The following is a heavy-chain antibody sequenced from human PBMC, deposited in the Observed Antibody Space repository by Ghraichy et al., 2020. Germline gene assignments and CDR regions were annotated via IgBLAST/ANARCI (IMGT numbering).Heavy chain of an antibody. V-gene: IGHV2-70*11. CDR2: IDWDDDK. J-gene: IGHJ4*02. CDR1: GFSLSTSGMC. Sequence: SGPTLVKPTQTLTLTCTFSGFSLSTSGMCVSWIRQPPGKALEWLARIDWDDDKYYSTSLKTRLTISKDTSKNQVVLTMTNMDPVDTATYYFARMVGGGGTAMGIDYWGQGTLVTVSS. CDR3: ARMVGGGGTAMGIDY. D-gene: IGHD5-18*01.